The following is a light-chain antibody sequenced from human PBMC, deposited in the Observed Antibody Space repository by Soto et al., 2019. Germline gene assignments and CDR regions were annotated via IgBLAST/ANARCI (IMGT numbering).Light chain of an antibody. V-gene: IGLV1-40*01. CDR3: QSYDSSLSAVV. J-gene: IGLJ2*01. CDR1: TSNIGAGYD. Sequence: QSVLTQPPSVSGALGQRVTISCTGITSNIGAGYDVHWYEHLPGTAPKLLIYQNNNRPSGVPDRFSGSKSGTSASLAITGLQAEDEADYYCQSYDSSLSAVVFGGGTKLTVL. CDR2: QNN.